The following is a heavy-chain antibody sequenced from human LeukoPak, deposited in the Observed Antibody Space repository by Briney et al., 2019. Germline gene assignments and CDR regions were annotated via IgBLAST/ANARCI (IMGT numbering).Heavy chain of an antibody. V-gene: IGHV3-23*01. CDR1: GFTFSSYA. Sequence: LPGGSLRLSCAASGFTFSSYAMSWVRQAPGKGLEWVSAISGSGGSTYYADSVKGRFTISRDNSKNTLYLQMNSLRAEDTAVYYCAKDLAFWSGYYIRYFQHWGQGTLVAVSS. CDR3: AKDLAFWSGYYIRYFQH. CDR2: ISGSGGST. D-gene: IGHD3-3*01. J-gene: IGHJ1*01.